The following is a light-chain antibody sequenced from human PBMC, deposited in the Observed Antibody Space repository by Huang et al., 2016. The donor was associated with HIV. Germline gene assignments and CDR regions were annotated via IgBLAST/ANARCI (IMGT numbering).Light chain of an antibody. J-gene: IGKJ3*01. V-gene: IGKV3-15*01. CDR1: QSVTGN. Sequence: EIVMTQSPATLSVSPGERATLSCRASQSVTGNLAWYQQKPGQAPRLLIYGASTRATGNAASFNASGSGTEFTLTINSLQSEDFAVYYCQQYNNWPRTFGPGTKVDVK. CDR2: GAS. CDR3: QQYNNWPRT.